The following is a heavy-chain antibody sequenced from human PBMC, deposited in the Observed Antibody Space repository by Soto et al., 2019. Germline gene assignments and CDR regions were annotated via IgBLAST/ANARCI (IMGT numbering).Heavy chain of an antibody. CDR1: GGTFSRHA. D-gene: IGHD3-22*01. CDR3: ARGWGYDSNDYYYAY. J-gene: IGHJ4*02. CDR2: IMPIFGTA. Sequence: QVQLVQSGAEVRKPGSSVKVSCKASGGTFSRHAISWVRQAPGQGLEWMGGIMPIFGTANHAQKCQGRVTIIADESTSTVHMELSSLRSEDTAMYYCARGWGYDSNDYYYAYWGQGTLVIVSS. V-gene: IGHV1-69*01.